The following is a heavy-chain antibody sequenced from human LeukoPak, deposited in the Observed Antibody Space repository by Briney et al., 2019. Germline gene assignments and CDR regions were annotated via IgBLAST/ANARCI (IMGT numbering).Heavy chain of an antibody. V-gene: IGHV4-34*11. D-gene: IGHD3-22*01. J-gene: IGHJ3*02. CDR3: ARDWSLYYDSSGYPPRAFDI. CDR2: IYYSGST. CDR1: GGSFSGYY. Sequence: SETLSLTCAVYGGSFSGYYWSWIRQPPGKGLEWIGYIYYSGSTNYNPSLKSRVTISVDTSKNQFSLKLSSVTAADTAVYYCARDWSLYYDSSGYPPRAFDIWGQGTMVTVSS.